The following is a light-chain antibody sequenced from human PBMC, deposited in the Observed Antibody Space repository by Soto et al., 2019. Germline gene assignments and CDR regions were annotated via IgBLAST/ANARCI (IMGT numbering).Light chain of an antibody. Sequence: QSALTQPASVSGSPGQSITISCTGTSSDIGAYNYVSWYRQHPGRVPKVILYDVSSRPSGISNRFSGSKSGNTASLTISGLQPEDEADYFCCSYAASTTPLVFGGGTKLTVL. CDR2: DVS. V-gene: IGLV2-14*03. CDR3: CSYAASTTPLV. CDR1: SSDIGAYNY. J-gene: IGLJ2*01.